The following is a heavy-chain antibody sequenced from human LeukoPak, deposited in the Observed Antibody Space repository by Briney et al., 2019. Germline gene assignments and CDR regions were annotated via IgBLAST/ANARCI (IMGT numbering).Heavy chain of an antibody. CDR1: GFTFSSYA. CDR2: ISGSGGST. J-gene: IGHJ4*02. CDR3: AKAPYYDSSGYSPFDY. D-gene: IGHD3-22*01. Sequence: PGGSLRLSCAASGFTFSSYAMSWVRQAPGKGLEWVSAISGSGGSTYYADSVKGRFTISRDNSKNTLYLQMNSLRAEDTAVYYCAKAPYYDSSGYSPFDYWGQGTLVTVSS. V-gene: IGHV3-23*01.